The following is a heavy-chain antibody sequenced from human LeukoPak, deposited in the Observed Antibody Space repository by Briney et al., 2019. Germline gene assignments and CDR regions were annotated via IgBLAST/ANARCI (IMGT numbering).Heavy chain of an antibody. D-gene: IGHD4-17*01. J-gene: IGHJ4*02. CDR1: GFTFTDYY. CDR3: ARVATVTTIYYFDY. CDR2: ISSGSTYT. V-gene: IGHV3-11*05. Sequence: PGGSLRLSCAASGFTFTDYYMSWIRQAPGKGLEWVSYISSGSTYTNYADSVKGRFTISRDNAKNSLYLQMNSLRAEDTAVYYCARVATVTTIYYFDYWGQGTQVTVSS.